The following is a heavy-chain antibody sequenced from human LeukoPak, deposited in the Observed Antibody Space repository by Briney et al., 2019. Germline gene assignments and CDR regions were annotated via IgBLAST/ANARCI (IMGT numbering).Heavy chain of an antibody. V-gene: IGHV3-30*18. CDR1: GFAFSSYG. D-gene: IGHD5-12*01. Sequence: PGGSLRLSCAAPGFAFSSYGMHWVRQAPGKGLEWVAVISYDGNNKNYAVSVKGRFTISRDNSKNTLYLQINSPRAEDTAVYYCAKKGRLRGANMSYDRWGQGTLVIVSS. J-gene: IGHJ4*02. CDR2: ISYDGNNK. CDR3: AKKGRLRGANMSYDR.